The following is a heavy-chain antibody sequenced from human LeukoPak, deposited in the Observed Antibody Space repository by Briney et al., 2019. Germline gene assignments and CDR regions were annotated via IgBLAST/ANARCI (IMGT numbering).Heavy chain of an antibody. J-gene: IGHJ5*02. CDR1: GGSISSYY. Sequence: SETLSLTCTVSGGSISSYYWSWIRQPPGKGLEWIGYIYYSGSTNYNPSLKSRVTISVDTSKNQFSLKLSSVTAADTAVYYCARDYYDSSGYYYSGFDPWGQGTLVTVSS. D-gene: IGHD3-22*01. CDR2: IYYSGST. CDR3: ARDYYDSSGYYYSGFDP. V-gene: IGHV4-59*12.